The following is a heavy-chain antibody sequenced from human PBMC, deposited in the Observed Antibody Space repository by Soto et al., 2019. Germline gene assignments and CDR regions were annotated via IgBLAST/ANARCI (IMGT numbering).Heavy chain of an antibody. Sequence: PGGSLRLSCAASGFTFSNAWMNWVRQAPGKGLEWVGRIRSKTDGGTTDFAAPVKGRFTISRDDLKDTLYLQMNSLKTEDTAVYYCTTLGYWSGGTYYSLDYWGQGTLVTVSS. D-gene: IGHD2-15*01. V-gene: IGHV3-15*01. J-gene: IGHJ4*02. CDR1: GFTFSNAW. CDR3: TTLGYWSGGTYYSLDY. CDR2: IRSKTDGGTT.